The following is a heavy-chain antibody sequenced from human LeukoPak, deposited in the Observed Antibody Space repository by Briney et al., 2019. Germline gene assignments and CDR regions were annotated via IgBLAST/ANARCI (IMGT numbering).Heavy chain of an antibody. D-gene: IGHD6-13*01. V-gene: IGHV3-66*01. CDR2: IYSGGST. Sequence: PGGSLRLSCAASGFTVSSNYMSWVRQAPGKGLEWVSVIYSGGSTYYADSVKGRFTISRDNSKNTLYLQMNSLRAEDTAVYYCAREGQAAGYYYGMDVWGQGTTVTVSS. CDR3: AREGQAAGYYYGMDV. J-gene: IGHJ6*02. CDR1: GFTVSSNY.